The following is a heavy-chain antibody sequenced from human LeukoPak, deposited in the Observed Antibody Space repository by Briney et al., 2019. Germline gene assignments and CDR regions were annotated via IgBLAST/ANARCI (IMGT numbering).Heavy chain of an antibody. D-gene: IGHD5-12*01. V-gene: IGHV4-4*07. Sequence: PSETLSLTCTVSGGSISSYYWSWIRQPPGKGLEWIGRIYTSGSTNYNPSLKSRVTTSVDTTKNQFSLKLSSVTAADTAVYYCARVSTSGYLIWWGQGTLVTVSS. CDR3: ARVSTSGYLIW. J-gene: IGHJ4*02. CDR1: GGSISSYY. CDR2: IYTSGST.